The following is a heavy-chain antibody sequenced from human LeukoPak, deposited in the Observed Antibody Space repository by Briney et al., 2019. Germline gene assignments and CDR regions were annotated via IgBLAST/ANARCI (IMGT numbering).Heavy chain of an antibody. CDR3: ARPSHHYGDQEVRAFDI. CDR2: IYPGDSDT. CDR1: GSRFTSYW. Sequence: GASLKISCKGSGSRFTSYWIGWVRQMPGKGLEGMGIIYPGDSDTRYSPSFQGQVTISADKSISTAYLQWSSLKASDTAMYYCARPSHHYGDQEVRAFDIWGQGTTVTVSS. J-gene: IGHJ3*02. V-gene: IGHV5-51*01. D-gene: IGHD4-17*01.